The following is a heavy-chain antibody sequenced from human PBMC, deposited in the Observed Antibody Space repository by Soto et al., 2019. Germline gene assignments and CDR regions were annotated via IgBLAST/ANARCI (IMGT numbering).Heavy chain of an antibody. CDR3: ARSPGGYYID. CDR2: INTDGSST. J-gene: IGHJ3*01. V-gene: IGHV3-74*01. D-gene: IGHD3-9*01. Sequence: EVQLVESGGGLVQPGGSLKLSCVDSGFSFSTYWMHWVRQGPGKGLVWVSRINTDGSSTNYADSVKGRFTISRDNAKNTMYLEMHSLRAEDTAVYYCARSPGGYYIDWGQGTMVTVSS. CDR1: GFSFSTYW.